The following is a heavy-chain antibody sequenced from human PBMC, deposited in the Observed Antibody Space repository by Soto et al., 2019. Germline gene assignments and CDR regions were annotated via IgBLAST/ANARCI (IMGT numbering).Heavy chain of an antibody. CDR1: GGSISCGAYY. CDR3: ANLVVAATRGFDS. Sequence: QVQLQESGPGLVKPSQTLSLTCTVSGGSISCGAYYWSWIRQHPGKGLEWVGYIYYSGSTYYNPSLKSRVTISVDTSKNQFSLKLSSVTAADTAVYYCANLVVAATRGFDSWGQGTLVTVSS. D-gene: IGHD2-15*01. J-gene: IGHJ4*02. CDR2: IYYSGST. V-gene: IGHV4-31*03.